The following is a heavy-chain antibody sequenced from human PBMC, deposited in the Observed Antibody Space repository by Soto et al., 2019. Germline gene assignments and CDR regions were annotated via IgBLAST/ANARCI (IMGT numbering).Heavy chain of an antibody. CDR3: GRDRGRLDFRSGPGAFDI. J-gene: IGHJ3*02. Sequence: ASVKVSCKASGYTFTSYGISWVRQAPGQGLEWMGWISAYNGNTNYAQKLQGRVTMTTDTSTSTAYMELRSLRSDDTAVYYCGRDRGRLDFRSGPGAFDIWGQATMVTVSS. CDR2: ISAYNGNT. D-gene: IGHD3-3*01. V-gene: IGHV1-18*01. CDR1: GYTFTSYG.